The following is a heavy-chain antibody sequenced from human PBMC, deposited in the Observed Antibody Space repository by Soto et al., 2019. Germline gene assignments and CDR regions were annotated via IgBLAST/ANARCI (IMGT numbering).Heavy chain of an antibody. D-gene: IGHD4-17*01. V-gene: IGHV3-15*07. Sequence: EVQLVESGGGLVKPGGSLRLSCAASGFTFSNAWMNWVRQAPGKGLEWVGRIKSKTDGGTTDYAAPVKGRFTISRDDSKNTLYLQMNSLKTEDTAVYYCTTGLGDYVFQWGYAFDIWGQGTMVTVSS. J-gene: IGHJ3*02. CDR2: IKSKTDGGTT. CDR1: GFTFSNAW. CDR3: TTGLGDYVFQWGYAFDI.